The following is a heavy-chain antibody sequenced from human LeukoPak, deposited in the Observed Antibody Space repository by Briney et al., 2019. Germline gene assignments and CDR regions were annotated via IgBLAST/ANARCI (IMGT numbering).Heavy chain of an antibody. CDR3: AKGGFLYYYDSSGYYFDY. J-gene: IGHJ4*02. D-gene: IGHD3-22*01. Sequence: GGSLRLSCAASGFTFSSYAMSWVRQAPGKGLEWVSAISGSGGSTYYADSVKGRFTISRDNSKNTLYLQMNSLRAEDTAVYYCAKGGFLYYYDSSGYYFDYWGQGTLVTVSS. V-gene: IGHV3-23*01. CDR1: GFTFSSYA. CDR2: ISGSGGST.